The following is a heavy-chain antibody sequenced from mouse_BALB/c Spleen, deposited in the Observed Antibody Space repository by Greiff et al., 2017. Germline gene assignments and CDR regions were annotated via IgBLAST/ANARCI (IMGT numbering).Heavy chain of an antibody. J-gene: IGHJ2*01. CDR1: GFTFSDYY. Sequence: DVKLVESGGGLVKPGGSLKLSCAASGFTFSDYYMYWVRQTPEKRLEWVATISDGGSYTYYPDSVKGRFTISRDNAKNNLYLQMSSLKSEDTAMYYCARGSTLDYWGQGTTLTVSS. V-gene: IGHV5-4*02. D-gene: IGHD5-1*01. CDR2: ISDGGSYT. CDR3: ARGSTLDY.